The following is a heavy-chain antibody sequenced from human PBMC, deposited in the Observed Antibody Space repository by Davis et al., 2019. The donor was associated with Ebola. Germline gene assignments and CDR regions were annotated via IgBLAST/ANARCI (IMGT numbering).Heavy chain of an antibody. Sequence: PGGSLRLSCAASGFTFSSYSMNWVRQAPGKGLEWVSSISSSSSYIYYADSVKGRFTISRDNAKNSLYLQMNSLRAEDTAVYYCASETYCYDSSGYHPYFDYWGQGTLVTVSS. J-gene: IGHJ4*02. D-gene: IGHD3-22*01. CDR1: GFTFSSYS. CDR2: ISSSSSYI. V-gene: IGHV3-21*01. CDR3: ASETYCYDSSGYHPYFDY.